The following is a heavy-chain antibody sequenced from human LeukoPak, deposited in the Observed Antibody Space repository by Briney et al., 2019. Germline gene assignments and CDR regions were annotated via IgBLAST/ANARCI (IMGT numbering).Heavy chain of an antibody. V-gene: IGHV3-23*01. J-gene: IGHJ4*02. CDR3: AKDFHGSSGYYLDY. D-gene: IGHD3-22*01. CDR2: ITSGGVDT. Sequence: PGGSLRLSCAASGFTFSSYAMNWVRQAPGKGLEWVSAITSGGVDTYYADSVKGRFAISRDDSKNTLYLQMNSLRAEDTAIYYCAKDFHGSSGYYLDYWGQGTLVTVSS. CDR1: GFTFSSYA.